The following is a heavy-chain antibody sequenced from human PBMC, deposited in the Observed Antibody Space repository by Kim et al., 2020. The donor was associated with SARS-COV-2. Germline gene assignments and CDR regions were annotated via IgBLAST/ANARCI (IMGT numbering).Heavy chain of an antibody. J-gene: IGHJ5*02. CDR3: ARVVDDRHLGP. CDR1: GGSFSGYY. D-gene: IGHD3-22*01. CDR2: INHSGST. V-gene: IGHV4-34*01. Sequence: SETLSLTCAVYGGSFSGYYWSWIRQPPGKGLEWIGEINHSGSTNYNPSLKSRVTISVDTSKNQFSLKLSSVTAADTAVYYCARVVDDRHLGPWGQGTQVT.